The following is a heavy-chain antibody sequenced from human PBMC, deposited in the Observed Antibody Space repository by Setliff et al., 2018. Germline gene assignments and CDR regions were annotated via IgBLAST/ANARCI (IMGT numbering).Heavy chain of an antibody. V-gene: IGHV4-59*12. D-gene: IGHD1-1*01. CDR1: GGSISDYY. J-gene: IGHJ4*02. Sequence: SETLSLTCTVSGGSISDYYWSWIRQAPGKGLEWIGYIYYGGSTNYNPSLKSRVTISVDSSKNQFSLRLTSVTAADTAIYYCARVRNTQNGFFDYWSQGTLVTVSS. CDR2: IYYGGST. CDR3: ARVRNTQNGFFDY.